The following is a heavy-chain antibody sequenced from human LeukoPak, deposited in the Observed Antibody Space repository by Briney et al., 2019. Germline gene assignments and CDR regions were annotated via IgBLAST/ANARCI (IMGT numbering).Heavy chain of an antibody. CDR2: IYPGDSDT. V-gene: IGHV5-51*01. D-gene: IGHD4-23*01. Sequence: GESLKISFKGSGYSFTSYWSGWVRQMPGKGLGGMGIIYPGDSDTRYSPSFQGQVTISADKSISTAYLQWSSLKASDTAMYYCAGTTVVTPDAFDIWGQGTMVTVSS. CDR1: GYSFTSYW. J-gene: IGHJ3*02. CDR3: AGTTVVTPDAFDI.